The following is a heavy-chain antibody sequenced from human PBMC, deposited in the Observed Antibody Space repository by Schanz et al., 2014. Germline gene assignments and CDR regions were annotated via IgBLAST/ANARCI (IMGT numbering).Heavy chain of an antibody. CDR1: GFTFSSYA. CDR2: FVHPGGST. Sequence: EVHLLESGGGLVQPGGSLRLSCAASGFTFSSYAMSWVRQAPGKGLEWVSFVHPGGSTYYPDSVKGRFTISRDSSKNTLYLQMNSLRPEDTAIYYCAKNQYDDVDLSSFYFDFWGQGTLVTVSS. D-gene: IGHD3-10*02. J-gene: IGHJ4*02. V-gene: IGHV3-23*03. CDR3: AKNQYDDVDLSSFYFDF.